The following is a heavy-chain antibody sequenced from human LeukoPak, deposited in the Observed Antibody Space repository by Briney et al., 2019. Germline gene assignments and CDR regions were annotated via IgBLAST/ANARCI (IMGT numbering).Heavy chain of an antibody. V-gene: IGHV4-61*02. D-gene: IGHD6-19*01. Sequence: SQTLSLTCTVSGGSIRSGSYYWSWIRQPAGKGLEWIGRVYTSGSTNYNPSLMSRVTISVDTSKNQFSLKLSSVTAADTAVYYCARVSSEWLVPDYWGQGTLVTVSS. J-gene: IGHJ4*02. CDR1: GGSIRSGSYY. CDR2: VYTSGST. CDR3: ARVSSEWLVPDY.